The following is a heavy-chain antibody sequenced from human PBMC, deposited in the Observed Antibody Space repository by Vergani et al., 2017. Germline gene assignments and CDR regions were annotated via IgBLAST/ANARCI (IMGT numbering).Heavy chain of an antibody. J-gene: IGHJ6*03. CDR3: ARGAYYMDV. CDR1: GFTFQAFA. CDR2: IDRNYGVK. V-gene: IGHV3-9*01. Sequence: VEAGGGLVQPGGSLRLSCTASGFTFQAFAFHWVRQVSGGGLEWVSGIDRNYGVKNGNSFEGRFSISRDNAKNSLYLQMNSLRAEDTAVYYCARGAYYMDVWGKGTTVTVSS.